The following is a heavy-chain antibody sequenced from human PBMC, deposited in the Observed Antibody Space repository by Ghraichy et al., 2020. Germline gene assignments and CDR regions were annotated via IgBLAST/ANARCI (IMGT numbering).Heavy chain of an antibody. CDR2: IYYSGST. J-gene: IGHJ6*03. CDR3: ARLRDYGDFFKGYYYYMDV. V-gene: IGHV4-39*01. CDR1: GGSISSSSYY. D-gene: IGHD4-17*01. Sequence: SETLSLTCTVSGGSISSSSYYWGWIRQPPGKGLEWIGSIYYSGSTYYNPSLKGRVTISVDTSKNQFSLKLSSVTAADTAVYYCARLRDYGDFFKGYYYYMDVWGKGTTVTVSS.